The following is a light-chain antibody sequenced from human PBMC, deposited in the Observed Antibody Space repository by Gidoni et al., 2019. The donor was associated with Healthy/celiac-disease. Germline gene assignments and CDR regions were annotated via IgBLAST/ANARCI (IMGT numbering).Light chain of an antibody. Sequence: EIVLTQSPATLSLSPGERATLSCRASQSVSSYLAWYQQKPGQAPRLLIYDASNRATGIPARFSGSGSGTDFTLTISSLEPEDFAVYYCQQRSNWRFAFGPXTKVDIK. CDR2: DAS. J-gene: IGKJ3*01. CDR3: QQRSNWRFA. V-gene: IGKV3-11*01. CDR1: QSVSSY.